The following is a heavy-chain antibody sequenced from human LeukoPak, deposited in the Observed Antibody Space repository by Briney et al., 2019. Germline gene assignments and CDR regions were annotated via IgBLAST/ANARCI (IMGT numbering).Heavy chain of an antibody. Sequence: SETLSLTCAVSGGFFSGYYWTWIRQPPGKGLEWIGEINHSRSTNYNVSLKSRVTISIDTSKNQFSLKLRSVTAADTSVYYCARNLWLRPIYYYYGMDVWGQGTTVTVSS. CDR2: INHSRST. CDR1: GGFFSGYY. CDR3: ARNLWLRPIYYYYGMDV. J-gene: IGHJ6*02. V-gene: IGHV4-34*01. D-gene: IGHD5-12*01.